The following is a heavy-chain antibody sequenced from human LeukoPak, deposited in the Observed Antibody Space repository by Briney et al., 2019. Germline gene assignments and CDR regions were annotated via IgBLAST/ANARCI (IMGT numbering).Heavy chain of an antibody. CDR3: ATGSVRYYDSSGYYIDY. CDR2: FDPEDGET. V-gene: IGHV1-24*01. Sequence: ASVKVSCKASGGTFSSYAISWVRQAPGKGLEWMGGFDPEDGETIYAQKFQGRVTMTEDTSTDTAYMELSSLRSEDTAVYYCATGSVRYYDSSGYYIDYWGQGTLVTVSS. CDR1: GGTFSSYA. J-gene: IGHJ4*02. D-gene: IGHD3-22*01.